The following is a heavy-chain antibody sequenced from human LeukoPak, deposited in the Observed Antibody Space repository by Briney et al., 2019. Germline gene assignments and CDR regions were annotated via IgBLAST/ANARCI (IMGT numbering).Heavy chain of an antibody. CDR3: AKGGDGYNYGSYFDY. CDR1: GFTFSSYS. Sequence: GGSLRLSCAASGFTFSSYSMNWVRQAPGKGLEWVSSISSSSSYIYYADSVKGRFTISRDNAKNSLYLQMNSLRAEDTAVYYCAKGGDGYNYGSYFDYWGQGTLVTVSS. CDR2: ISSSSSYI. J-gene: IGHJ4*02. D-gene: IGHD5-24*01. V-gene: IGHV3-21*01.